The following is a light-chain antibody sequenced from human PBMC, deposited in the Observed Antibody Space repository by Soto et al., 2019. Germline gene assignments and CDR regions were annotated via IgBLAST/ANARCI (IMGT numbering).Light chain of an antibody. J-gene: IGLJ1*01. CDR3: PTWGNGIRV. CDR1: SGHSSYA. Sequence: QAVVTQSPSASASLGASVKFICTLSSGHSSYAIAWHQQQPEKGPRYLMKINSDGSHSKGDGIPDRFSGSSSGAERYLTISSIQSGDEADSYCPTWGNGIRVVGTGTKPTAL. CDR2: INSDGSH. V-gene: IGLV4-69*01.